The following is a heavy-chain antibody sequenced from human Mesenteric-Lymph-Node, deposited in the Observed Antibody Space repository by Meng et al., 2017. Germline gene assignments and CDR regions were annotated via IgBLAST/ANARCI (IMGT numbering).Heavy chain of an antibody. CDR1: GFTFSNYW. CDR2: IKHDGSEK. CDR3: AKGFYSTTSSTYFDS. V-gene: IGHV3-7*03. Sequence: GESLKISCAASGFTFSNYWMTWVRQAPGKGLEWVANIKHDGSEKYYVDSVKGRFTISRDNGKKSLYLQMNSLRAEDTALYYCAKGFYSTTSSTYFDSWGQGALVTVSS. J-gene: IGHJ4*02. D-gene: IGHD3-3*01.